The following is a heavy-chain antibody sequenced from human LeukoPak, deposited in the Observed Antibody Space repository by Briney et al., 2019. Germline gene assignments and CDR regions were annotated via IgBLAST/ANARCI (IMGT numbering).Heavy chain of an antibody. CDR3: ARAKRNAFDI. CDR1: GFTFSNYS. V-gene: IGHV3-48*01. CDR2: ISRSSSTI. Sequence: GGSLRLSCAASGFTFSNYSMNWVRQAPGKGLEWVSYISRSSSTIYYADSVKGRFTISRDNDKKSLYLQMNSLRAEDMAVYYCARAKRNAFDIWGQGTMVTVSS. J-gene: IGHJ3*02.